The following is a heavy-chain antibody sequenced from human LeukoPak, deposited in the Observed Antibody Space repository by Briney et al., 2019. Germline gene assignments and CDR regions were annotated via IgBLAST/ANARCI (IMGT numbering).Heavy chain of an antibody. CDR1: GYSFTNFD. J-gene: IGHJ4*02. Sequence: ASVKVSCKASGYSFTNFDINWVRQATGQGLEWMGWMNPNSGNKGYAQKFQGRVTMTMNTSITTAYMELSSLRSEDTAVYYCASPASGSGSSRLDYWGQGTLVTVSS. V-gene: IGHV1-8*01. D-gene: IGHD3-10*01. CDR3: ASPASGSGSSRLDY. CDR2: MNPNSGNK.